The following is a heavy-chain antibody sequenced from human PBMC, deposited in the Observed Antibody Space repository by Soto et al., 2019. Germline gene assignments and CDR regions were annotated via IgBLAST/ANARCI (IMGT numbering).Heavy chain of an antibody. Sequence: EVQLLESGGGLVQPGGSLRLSCAASGFTFSNYAISWVRQAPGKGLEWVSIISGSGDSPYYADSVKVRFTISRDNSRNTISLPVNSVRAGDSAILYGAKAGTGGLYYFDSWGPGTLVPLSS. D-gene: IGHD5-12*01. CDR2: ISGSGDSP. CDR1: GFTFSNYA. CDR3: AKAGTGGLYYFDS. J-gene: IGHJ4*02. V-gene: IGHV3-23*01.